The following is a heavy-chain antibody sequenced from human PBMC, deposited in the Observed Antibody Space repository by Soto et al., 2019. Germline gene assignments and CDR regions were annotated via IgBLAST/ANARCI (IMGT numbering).Heavy chain of an antibody. J-gene: IGHJ6*02. CDR2: ISAYNGNT. CDR1: GYTFTSYG. V-gene: IGHV1-18*01. D-gene: IGHD3-22*01. Sequence: ASVKVSCNASGYTFTSYGISWVRQASRQGLEWMGWISAYNGNTNYAQKLLGRVTMTTDTSTSTAYMELRRLRSDDTAVYYCARALTYDSSGYVYYYYGMDVWGQGTMVPVSS. CDR3: ARALTYDSSGYVYYYYGMDV.